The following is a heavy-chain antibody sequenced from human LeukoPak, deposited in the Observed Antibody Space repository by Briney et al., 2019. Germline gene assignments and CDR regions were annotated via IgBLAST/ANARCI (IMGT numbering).Heavy chain of an antibody. J-gene: IGHJ3*02. V-gene: IGHV3-23*01. D-gene: IGHD1-26*01. CDR2: ISAGGHNT. CDR3: TTEVLEGATDGTFDI. CDR1: GFSFSDYA. Sequence: PGGSLRLSCDASGFSFSDYAMHWVRQAPGKGLEWVSGISAGGHNTYYADSVKGRFTISRDNSKNTLFVQMNSLSSDDTAVYYCTTEVLEGATDGTFDIWGQGTMVTVSS.